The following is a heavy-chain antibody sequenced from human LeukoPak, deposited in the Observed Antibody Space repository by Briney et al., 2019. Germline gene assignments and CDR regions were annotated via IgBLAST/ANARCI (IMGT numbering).Heavy chain of an antibody. D-gene: IGHD6-19*01. CDR3: SSTAPAGRYLEY. CDR1: GDSVSSDTAA. J-gene: IGHJ4*02. CDR2: TFYRSKWIH. Sequence: SQTLSLTCAISGDSVSSDTAAWNWVRQSPSRGLEWLGRTFYRSKWIHDYEVSVRGRITINPDTSKNQFSLQLNSVTPEDTAVYFCSSTAPAGRYLEYWAQGTLVTVSS. V-gene: IGHV6-1*01.